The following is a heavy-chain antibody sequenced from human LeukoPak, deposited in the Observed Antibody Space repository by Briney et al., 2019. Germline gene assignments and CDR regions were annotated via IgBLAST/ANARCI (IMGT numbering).Heavy chain of an antibody. CDR2: IYHSGST. V-gene: IGHV4-34*01. CDR1: GGSFRGYY. J-gene: IGHJ6*02. CDR3: ARGSDYDFWSGYPRDYYGMDV. D-gene: IGHD3-3*01. Sequence: SETLSLICAVYGGSFRGYYWSWIRQPPGKGLEWIGEIYHSGSTNYNPSLKSRVTISVDVSKNHFSLKLSSVTAADTAVHYCARGSDYDFWSGYPRDYYGMDVWGQGTTVTVSS.